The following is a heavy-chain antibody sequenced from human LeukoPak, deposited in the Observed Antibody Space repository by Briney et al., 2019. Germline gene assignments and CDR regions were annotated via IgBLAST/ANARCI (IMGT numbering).Heavy chain of an antibody. Sequence: KPSETLSLTCAVYGGSFSGYYWSWIRQPPGKGLEWIGEINHSGSTNYNPSLKSRVTISVGTSKNQFSLKLSSVTAADTAVYYCARDNWLEQLNAFDIWGQGTMVTVSS. J-gene: IGHJ3*02. V-gene: IGHV4-34*01. D-gene: IGHD1-1*01. CDR3: ARDNWLEQLNAFDI. CDR1: GGSFSGYY. CDR2: INHSGST.